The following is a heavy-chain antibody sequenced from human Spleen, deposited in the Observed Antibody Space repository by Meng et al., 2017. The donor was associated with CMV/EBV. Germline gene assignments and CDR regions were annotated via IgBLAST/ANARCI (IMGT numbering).Heavy chain of an antibody. CDR3: AREYYYDSSGYSYYYYGMDV. Sequence: ASVKVSCKASGYTFTSYGISWVQQAPGQGLEWMGWISAYNGHTNYAQNLQGRVTMTTDTSTSTAYLELRSLRSDDTAVYYCAREYYYDSSGYSYYYYGMDVWGQGTTVTVSS. D-gene: IGHD3-22*01. V-gene: IGHV1-18*01. CDR2: ISAYNGHT. J-gene: IGHJ6*02. CDR1: GYTFTSYG.